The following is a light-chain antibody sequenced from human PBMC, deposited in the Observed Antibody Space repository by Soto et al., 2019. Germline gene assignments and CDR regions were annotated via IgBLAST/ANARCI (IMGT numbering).Light chain of an antibody. CDR2: RVS. CDR3: MLGTHWPPT. V-gene: IGKV2-30*01. Sequence: EVVMTQSPLSLPVTLGQPASISCRSSQSLVYSDGNAYLNWFHQRPGQSPRRLIYRVSNRDSGVPARFSGSGSGTDFTLKISRLQVLDVGVLYFMLGTHWPPTFGRGTNVEIK. J-gene: IGKJ1*01. CDR1: QSLVYSDGNAY.